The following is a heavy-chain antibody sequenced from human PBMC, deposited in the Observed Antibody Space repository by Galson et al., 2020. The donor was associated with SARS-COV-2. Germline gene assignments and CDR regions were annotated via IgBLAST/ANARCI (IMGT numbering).Heavy chain of an antibody. CDR1: GFTFSSYA. CDR2: ISYDGSNT. J-gene: IGHJ6*02. Sequence: TGGSLRLSCAASGFTFSSYAMHWVRQAPGKGLEWVAVISYDGSNTYYADSVKGRFTISRDNSKNTLYLQMNSLRAEDTAVYYCARDRQTMVRGSYYYYGMDVWGQGTTVTVSS. D-gene: IGHD3-10*01. V-gene: IGHV3-30-3*01. CDR3: ARDRQTMVRGSYYYYGMDV.